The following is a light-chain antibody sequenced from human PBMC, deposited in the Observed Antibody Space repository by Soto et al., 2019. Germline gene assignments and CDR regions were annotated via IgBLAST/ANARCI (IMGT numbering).Light chain of an antibody. J-gene: IGKJ1*01. V-gene: IGKV1-6*01. Sequence: AIQMTQSPSSLSASVGDRVTITCRASQDIRTELGWYQQRPGEAPKLLIYASSNLQSGVPSRFSGSGSGTDFTLTINSLQPEDFATYYCLQDFKYPRTFGQGTKVEIK. CDR1: QDIRTE. CDR2: ASS. CDR3: LQDFKYPRT.